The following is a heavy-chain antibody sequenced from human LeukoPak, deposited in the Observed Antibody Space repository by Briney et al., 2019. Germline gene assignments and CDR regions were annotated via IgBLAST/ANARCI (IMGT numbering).Heavy chain of an antibody. CDR2: IYYSGST. CDR1: GGSISSSSYY. D-gene: IGHD2-2*01. CDR3: AIVVVPAAPEDQYYYYGMDV. Sequence: SETLSLTCTVSGGSISSSSYYWGWIRQPPGKGLEWIGRIYYSGSTYYNPSLKSRVTISVDTSKNQFSLKLSSVTAADTAVYYCAIVVVPAAPEDQYYYYGMDVWGQGTTVTVSS. V-gene: IGHV4-39*01. J-gene: IGHJ6*02.